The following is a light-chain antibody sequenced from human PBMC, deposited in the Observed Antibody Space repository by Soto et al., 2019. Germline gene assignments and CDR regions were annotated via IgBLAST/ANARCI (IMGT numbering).Light chain of an antibody. CDR3: QQHISWPLT. J-gene: IGKJ4*01. CDR2: WSS. Sequence: DIVMTQSPDFLAVSLGERATIKCRSSQSVLHRSNGNSYVAWYQQKPGQPPKLLIYWSSTRESGVPDRFSGSGSGTDFTLTVNSLQAEDAAVYYCQQHISWPLTFGGGTKVEIK. V-gene: IGKV4-1*01. CDR1: QSVLHRSNGNSY.